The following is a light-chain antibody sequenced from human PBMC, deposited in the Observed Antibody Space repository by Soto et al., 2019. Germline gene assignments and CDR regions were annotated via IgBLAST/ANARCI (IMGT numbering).Light chain of an antibody. CDR2: GAS. Sequence: EIVITHSPVTLSVSPSQRSTLSFRASESVGSNLAWYQQKPGQPPRLLIYGASSRATGIPVRFSGSGSGTEFTLTISRLEPEDFAVYYCQQYGGSPETFGQGTKVDIK. J-gene: IGKJ1*01. CDR1: ESVGSN. V-gene: IGKV3-20*01. CDR3: QQYGGSPET.